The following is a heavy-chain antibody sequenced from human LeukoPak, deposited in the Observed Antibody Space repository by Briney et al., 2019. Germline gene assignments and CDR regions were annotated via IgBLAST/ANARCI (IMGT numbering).Heavy chain of an antibody. CDR3: ARESVPYAPGGDD. J-gene: IGHJ4*02. V-gene: IGHV3-7*01. CDR1: GFTFSTYW. D-gene: IGHD3-16*01. Sequence: PGGSLRLSCAASGFTFSTYWITWVRQAPGKGLEWVGNIKATGSEKNYVESVRGRFTISRDNAKNSLYLQMDSLRAEDTAVYYCARESVPYAPGGDDWGQGTLVTVSS. CDR2: IKATGSEK.